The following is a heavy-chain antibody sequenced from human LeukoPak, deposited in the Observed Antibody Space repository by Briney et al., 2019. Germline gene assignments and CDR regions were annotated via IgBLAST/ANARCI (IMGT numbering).Heavy chain of an antibody. Sequence: PGGSLRLSCVASAFTFNNGWMTWVRQAPGKGLEWVGRIKSKTDGGTTDYAAPVKGRFIISRDDSINTLYLQMNSLKTEDTAVYYCATDSELELTNFRDANDAFDTWGQGTMVTVSS. J-gene: IGHJ3*02. CDR1: AFTFNNGW. CDR3: ATDSELELTNFRDANDAFDT. CDR2: IKSKTDGGTT. V-gene: IGHV3-15*01. D-gene: IGHD1-26*01.